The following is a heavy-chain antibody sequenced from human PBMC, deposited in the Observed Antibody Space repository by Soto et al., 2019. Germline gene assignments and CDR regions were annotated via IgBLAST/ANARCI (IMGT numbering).Heavy chain of an antibody. J-gene: IGHJ4*02. CDR3: ATLTKYDILTGFYPC. V-gene: IGHV3-66*01. CDR2: IYSDGST. CDR1: GFTVNSNY. Sequence: EVPLVESGGGLVQPGGSLRLSCAASGFTVNSNYMSWVRQAPGKGLEWVSVIYSDGSTYYADSVKGRFIISRDNSNNKLYFQMNRLRAEDMSVYYCATLTKYDILTGFYPCWGQGTLVTVSS. D-gene: IGHD3-9*01.